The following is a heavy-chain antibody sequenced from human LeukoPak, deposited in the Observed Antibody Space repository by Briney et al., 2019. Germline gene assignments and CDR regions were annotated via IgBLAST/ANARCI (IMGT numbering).Heavy chain of an antibody. D-gene: IGHD2-15*01. Sequence: ASVKVSCKASGYTFTSYDINWVRQATGQGLEWMGWMNPNSGNIGYAQKFQGRVTITRNTSISTAYMELSSLRSEDTAVYYCARGAHRCSGGSCYSFWFDPWGQGTLVTVSS. V-gene: IGHV1-8*03. CDR1: GYTFTSYD. J-gene: IGHJ5*02. CDR2: MNPNSGNI. CDR3: ARGAHRCSGGSCYSFWFDP.